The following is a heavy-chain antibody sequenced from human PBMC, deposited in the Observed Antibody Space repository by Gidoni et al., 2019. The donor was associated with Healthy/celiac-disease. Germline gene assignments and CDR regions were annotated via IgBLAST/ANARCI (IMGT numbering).Heavy chain of an antibody. CDR2: ISSSSSYI. V-gene: IGHV3-21*01. CDR3: ARDRDNDDYVWGSWISPGRY. J-gene: IGHJ4*02. D-gene: IGHD3-16*01. CDR1: GFTFSSYS. Sequence: VGGLVKPGGSLRHSCAASGFTFSSYSINWVRQAPGKGLEWVSSISSSSSYIYYADSVKGRFTISRDNAKNSLYLQMNSLRAEDTAVYYCARDRDNDDYVWGSWISPGRYWGQGTLVTVSS.